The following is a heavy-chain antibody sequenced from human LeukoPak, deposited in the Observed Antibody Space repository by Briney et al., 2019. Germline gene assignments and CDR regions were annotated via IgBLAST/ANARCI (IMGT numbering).Heavy chain of an antibody. CDR1: GFTFSSYG. Sequence: GGSLRLSCAASGFTFSSYGMSWVRQAPGKGLEWVSAISGSGGSTYYADSVKGRFTISRDNSKNTLYLQMNSLRAEDTAVYYCARTPTRLGYMDVWGKGTTVTISS. CDR3: ARTPTRLGYMDV. V-gene: IGHV3-23*01. D-gene: IGHD5-12*01. CDR2: ISGSGGST. J-gene: IGHJ6*03.